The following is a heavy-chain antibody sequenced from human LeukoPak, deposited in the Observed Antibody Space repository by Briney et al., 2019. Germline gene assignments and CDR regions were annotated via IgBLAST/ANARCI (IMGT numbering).Heavy chain of an antibody. Sequence: SETLSLTCTVSGYSISSGYYWGWIRQPPGKGLEWIGSIYHSGSTYYNPSLKSRVTISVDTSKNQFSLKLSSVTAADTAVYYCATALFSMVGFDYWGQGTLVTVSS. J-gene: IGHJ4*02. V-gene: IGHV4-38-2*02. CDR2: IYHSGST. D-gene: IGHD2-15*01. CDR3: ATALFSMVGFDY. CDR1: GYSISSGYY.